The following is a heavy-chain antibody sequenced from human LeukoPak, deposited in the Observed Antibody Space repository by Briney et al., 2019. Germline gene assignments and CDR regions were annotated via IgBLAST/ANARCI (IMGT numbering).Heavy chain of an antibody. Sequence: SETLSLTCAVFGGSFSGYYWSWLRQPPGKGLEWIGEINHSGSTNYNPSLKSRVTISVDTSKNQFSLKLSSVTAADTAVYYCASTIRGVIITDYWGQGTLVTVSS. J-gene: IGHJ4*02. CDR2: INHSGST. CDR3: ASTIRGVIITDY. CDR1: GGSFSGYY. V-gene: IGHV4-34*01. D-gene: IGHD3-10*01.